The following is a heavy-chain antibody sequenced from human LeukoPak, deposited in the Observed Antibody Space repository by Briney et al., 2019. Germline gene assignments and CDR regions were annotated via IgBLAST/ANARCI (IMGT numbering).Heavy chain of an antibody. CDR2: INVVNGAI. CDR3: VRDGSRGYDMDV. J-gene: IGHJ6*02. Sequence: GGSPRLSCATSGFTLRYYQMNWVRQAPGKGLEWVSYINVVNGAIYYADSVKGRFTISGDIATNSVYLQMNSLRAEDTALYYCVRDGSRGYDMDVWGQGTAVTVSS. V-gene: IGHV3-48*01. D-gene: IGHD2-15*01. CDR1: GFTLRYYQ.